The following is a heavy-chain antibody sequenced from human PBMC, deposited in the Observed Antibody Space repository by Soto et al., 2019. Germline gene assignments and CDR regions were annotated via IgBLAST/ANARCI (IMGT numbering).Heavy chain of an antibody. CDR3: AKGDTLVGAPYYFDY. J-gene: IGHJ4*02. Sequence: GGSLRLSCAASGFTFSSYAMSWVRQAPGKGLEWVSAISGSGGSTYYADSVKGRFTISRDNSKNTLYLQMNSLRAEDTAVYYCAKGDTLVGAPYYFDYWGQGTLVTAPQ. CDR1: GFTFSSYA. CDR2: ISGSGGST. V-gene: IGHV3-23*01. D-gene: IGHD1-26*01.